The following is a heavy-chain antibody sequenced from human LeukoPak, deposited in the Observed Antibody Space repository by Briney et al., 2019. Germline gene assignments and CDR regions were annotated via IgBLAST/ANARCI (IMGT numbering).Heavy chain of an antibody. Sequence: GASVKVSCKASGYTFTSYYMHWVRQAPGQGLEWMGIINPSGGSTSYAQKFQGRVTMTRDMSTSTVYMELSSLRSEDTAVYYCARCDPDGVDGEWELPRTVDAFDIWGQGTMVTVSS. CDR3: ARCDPDGVDGEWELPRTVDAFDI. CDR1: GYTFTSYY. D-gene: IGHD1-26*01. J-gene: IGHJ3*02. V-gene: IGHV1-46*01. CDR2: INPSGGST.